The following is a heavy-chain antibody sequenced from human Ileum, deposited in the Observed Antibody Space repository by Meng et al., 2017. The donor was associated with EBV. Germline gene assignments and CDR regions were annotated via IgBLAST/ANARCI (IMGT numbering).Heavy chain of an antibody. CDR1: GGSVATTSAN. CDR2: IDYSGSV. D-gene: IGHD3-22*01. Sequence: QGRLEESGPGLVKPSEVMSLTCTFSGGSVATTSANWSWLRQPRGKGLEWIGYIDYSGSVKYNPSLQSRVDMSVDTSKNHFSLKLRSVTAADTGLYYCARGSTFILVDWGQGTLVTVSS. J-gene: IGHJ4*02. CDR3: ARGSTFILVD. V-gene: IGHV4-61*03.